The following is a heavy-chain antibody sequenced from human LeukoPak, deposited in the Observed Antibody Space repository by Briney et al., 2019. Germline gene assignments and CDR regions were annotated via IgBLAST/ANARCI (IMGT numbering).Heavy chain of an antibody. Sequence: PGRSLRLSCAASGFTFSSYGMHWVRQAPGKGLEWVAVIWYDGGNKYYADSVKGRFTISRDNSKNTLYLQMNSLRAEDTAVYYCARDRYRYDILTGYQFDYWGQGTLVTVSS. CDR1: GFTFSSYG. V-gene: IGHV3-33*01. J-gene: IGHJ4*02. D-gene: IGHD3-9*01. CDR2: IWYDGGNK. CDR3: ARDRYRYDILTGYQFDY.